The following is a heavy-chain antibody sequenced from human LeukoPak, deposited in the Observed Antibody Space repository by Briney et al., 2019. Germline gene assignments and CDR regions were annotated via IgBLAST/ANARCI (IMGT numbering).Heavy chain of an antibody. Sequence: GGSLRLSCAAYGFTFSSYAMSWVRQAPGKGLEWVSAISGSGVATYYADSVKGRFTISRDNSKNTLYLQMNSLRAGDTAVYYCVKGNYDFWSGYPGLSYFDYWGQGTLVTVSS. D-gene: IGHD3-3*01. J-gene: IGHJ4*02. CDR3: VKGNYDFWSGYPGLSYFDY. V-gene: IGHV3-23*01. CDR1: GFTFSSYA. CDR2: ISGSGVAT.